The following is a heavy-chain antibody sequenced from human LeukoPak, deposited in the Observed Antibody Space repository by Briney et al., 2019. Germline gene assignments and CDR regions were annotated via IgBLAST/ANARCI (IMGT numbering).Heavy chain of an antibody. CDR1: GFTFSSYW. Sequence: QAGGSLRLFCAASGFTFSSYWMSWVRQAPGKGLEWVANIKQDGSEKYYVDSVKGRFTISRDNAKNSLYLQMNSLRAEDTAVYYCARDGLDIVATITILYYYYYMDVWGKGTTVTVSS. D-gene: IGHD5-12*01. V-gene: IGHV3-7*01. CDR2: IKQDGSEK. CDR3: ARDGLDIVATITILYYYYYMDV. J-gene: IGHJ6*03.